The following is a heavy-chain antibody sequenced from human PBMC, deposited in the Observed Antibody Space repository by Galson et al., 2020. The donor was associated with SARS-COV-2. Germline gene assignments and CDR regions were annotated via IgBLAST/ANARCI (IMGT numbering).Heavy chain of an antibody. V-gene: IGHV3-11*01. Sequence: NSGGSLRLSCAASGFTFSDYYMRWIRQAPGKGLEWVSYISSSGSTIYYADSVKGRFTISRDNAKNSLYLQMNSLRAEDTAVYYCASPYCGGDCYDYWGQGTLVTVSS. D-gene: IGHD2-21*01. J-gene: IGHJ4*02. CDR1: GFTFSDYY. CDR3: ASPYCGGDCYDY. CDR2: ISSSGSTI.